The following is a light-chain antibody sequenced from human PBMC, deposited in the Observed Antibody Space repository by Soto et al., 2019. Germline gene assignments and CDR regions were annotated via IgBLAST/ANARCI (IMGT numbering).Light chain of an antibody. V-gene: IGLV1-40*01. CDR2: GNN. CDR3: QSYDSSLSIWV. J-gene: IGLJ3*02. CDR1: RSNIGSGYA. Sequence: QPVLTQPPSVSGAPGQRVIISCIGSRSNIGSGYAVHWYRRLPGTAPKLLISGNNNRPSGVPDRFSGSKSGTSASLAIAGLQAEDEADYYCQSYDSSLSIWVFGGGTKVTVL.